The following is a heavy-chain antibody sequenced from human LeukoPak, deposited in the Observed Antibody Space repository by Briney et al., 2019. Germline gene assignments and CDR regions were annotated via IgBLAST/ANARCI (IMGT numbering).Heavy chain of an antibody. J-gene: IGHJ6*02. Sequence: PSETLSLTCTVSGGSISSYYWSWIRQPPGKGLEWIGYIYYSGSTNYNPSLKSRVTISVDTSKNQFSLKLSSVTAADTAVYYCARLGPSSLYGMDVWGQGTTVTVS. CDR2: IYYSGST. CDR3: ARLGPSSLYGMDV. V-gene: IGHV4-59*01. D-gene: IGHD3-16*01. CDR1: GGSISSYY.